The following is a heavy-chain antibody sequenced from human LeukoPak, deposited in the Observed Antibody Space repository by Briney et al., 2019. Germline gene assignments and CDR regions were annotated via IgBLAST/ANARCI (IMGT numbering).Heavy chain of an antibody. J-gene: IGHJ5*02. CDR1: GFTFSSYA. Sequence: GGSLRLSCAASGFTFSSYAMSWVRQAPGKGLEWVSSIGANGASTYKADSVKGRFTISRDNAKNTLYLQMNSLRAEDTAIYYRAKEGDVDTAMVRNWFDPWGQGTLVTVSS. D-gene: IGHD5-18*01. V-gene: IGHV3-23*01. CDR3: AKEGDVDTAMVRNWFDP. CDR2: IGANGAST.